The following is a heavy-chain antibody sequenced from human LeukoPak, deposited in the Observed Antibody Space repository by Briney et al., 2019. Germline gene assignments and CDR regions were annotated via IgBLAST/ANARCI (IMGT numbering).Heavy chain of an antibody. V-gene: IGHV3-7*01. CDR1: GFTLSSYW. Sequence: GGSLRLSCAASGFTLSSYWMSWVRQAPGKGLEWVANVKYDGSEKYYVDSVKGRFTISRDNAKNSLYLQMNSLRAEDTAVYYCARDIEAAGLFLDYWGQGTLVTVYS. J-gene: IGHJ4*02. D-gene: IGHD6-13*01. CDR3: ARDIEAAGLFLDY. CDR2: VKYDGSEK.